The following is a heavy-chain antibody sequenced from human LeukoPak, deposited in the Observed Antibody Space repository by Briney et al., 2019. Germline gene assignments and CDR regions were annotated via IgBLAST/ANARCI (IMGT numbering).Heavy chain of an antibody. D-gene: IGHD1-26*01. Sequence: PGGPLRLSCAASGFTFSSYAMSWVRQAPGKGLEWVSAISSSGGNTYYADSVKGRFTISRDNSKNTLYLQMNSLRAEDTAVYYCAKGGSDYDDHGYSFDYWGQGALVTVSS. V-gene: IGHV3-23*01. J-gene: IGHJ4*02. CDR2: ISSSGGNT. CDR1: GFTFSSYA. CDR3: AKGGSDYDDHGYSFDY.